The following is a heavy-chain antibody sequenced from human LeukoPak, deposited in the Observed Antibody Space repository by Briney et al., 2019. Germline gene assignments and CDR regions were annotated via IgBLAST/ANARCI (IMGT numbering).Heavy chain of an antibody. CDR2: FDPEDGET. CDR1: GYTLTELS. V-gene: IGHV1-24*01. J-gene: IGHJ5*02. D-gene: IGHD6-19*01. CDR3: ATPPYSSGWYDWFDP. Sequence: GASVKVFCKVSGYTLTELSMHWVRQAPGKGLEWMGGFDPEDGETIYAQKFQGRVTMTEDTSTDTAYMELSSLRSEDTAVYYCATPPYSSGWYDWFDPWGQGTLVTVSS.